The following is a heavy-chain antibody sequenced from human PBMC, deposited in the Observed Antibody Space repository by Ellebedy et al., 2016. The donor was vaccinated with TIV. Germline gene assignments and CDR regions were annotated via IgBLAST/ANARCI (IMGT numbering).Heavy chain of an antibody. D-gene: IGHD3-22*01. CDR3: AKGTSSGFNYDRVGAEF. CDR2: ISGGGDST. V-gene: IGHV3-23*01. Sequence: GGSLRLSCAASGFTFSSFAMHWVRQAPGKGLEWLSVISGGGDSTYHADSVKGRFTITRDNSKNTLYLQMDRLRAEDTAVYYCAKGTSSGFNYDRVGAEFWGQGALVTVSS. CDR1: GFTFSSFA. J-gene: IGHJ4*02.